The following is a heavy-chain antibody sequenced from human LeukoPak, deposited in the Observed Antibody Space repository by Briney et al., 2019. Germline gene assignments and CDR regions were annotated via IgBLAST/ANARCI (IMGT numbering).Heavy chain of an antibody. D-gene: IGHD3-22*01. Sequence: ASVKVSCKASGYTFTGYYMHWVRQAPGQGLEWMGRINPSGGSTSYAQKFQGRVTMTRDTSTSTVYMELSSLRSEDTAVYYCARDISDSSGYYYVGFDYWGQGTLVTVSS. CDR2: INPSGGST. V-gene: IGHV1-46*01. CDR1: GYTFTGYY. J-gene: IGHJ4*02. CDR3: ARDISDSSGYYYVGFDY.